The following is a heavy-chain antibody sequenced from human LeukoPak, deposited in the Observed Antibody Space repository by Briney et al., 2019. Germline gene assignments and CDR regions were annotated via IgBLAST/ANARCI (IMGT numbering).Heavy chain of an antibody. D-gene: IGHD3-16*01. CDR1: GYTFTSYY. CDR3: ARDRRLGGRYMDV. Sequence: ASVKVSCKASGYTFTSYYMHGVRQAPGQGLEWMGIINPSGGSTSYAQKFQGRVTMTRDTSTSTVYMELSSLRSEDTAVYYCARDRRLGGRYMDVWGKGTTVTISS. J-gene: IGHJ6*03. CDR2: INPSGGST. V-gene: IGHV1-46*01.